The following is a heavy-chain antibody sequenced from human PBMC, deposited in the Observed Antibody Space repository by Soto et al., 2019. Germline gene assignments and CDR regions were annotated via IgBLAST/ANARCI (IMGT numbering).Heavy chain of an antibody. CDR3: AKTQATGTTYYFDS. CDR2: ISYDGSNK. J-gene: IGHJ4*02. CDR1: GFTFSSYA. D-gene: IGHD1-1*01. V-gene: IGHV3-30*18. Sequence: QVQLVESGGGVVQPGRSLRLSCAASGFTFSSYAMHWVRQAPGKGLEWVATISYDGSNKYYADSVKGRFTISRDNAKNTLCVQMNSLRAEDTAVYYCAKTQATGTTYYFDSWGQGSLVTVSS.